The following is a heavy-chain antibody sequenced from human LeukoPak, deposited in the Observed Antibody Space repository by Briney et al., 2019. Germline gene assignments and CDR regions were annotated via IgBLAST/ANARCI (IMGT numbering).Heavy chain of an antibody. CDR1: GGTFSSYA. CDR2: IIPNFGTA. V-gene: IGHV1-69*01. D-gene: IGHD2-2*01. J-gene: IGHJ5*02. CDR3: ARTLYCSSTSCFNWFDP. Sequence: SVKVSCKASGGTFSSYAISWVRQAPGQGLEWMGGIIPNFGTANYAQKFQGRVTITADESTSTAYMELSSLRSEDTAVYYCARTLYCSSTSCFNWFDPWGQGTLVTVSS.